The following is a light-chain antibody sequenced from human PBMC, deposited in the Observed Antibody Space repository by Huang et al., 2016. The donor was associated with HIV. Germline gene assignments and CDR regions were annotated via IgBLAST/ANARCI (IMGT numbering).Light chain of an antibody. CDR2: DAS. CDR1: QGIRGS. Sequence: DIQMTQSPSSLSASIGDRVTITCRASQGIRGSVAWYQQKPGKAPELLRSDASKLKSGVPSRFRGGGYVRFYTLAITSLQSEDFATYYCQQYYGTSWTFGQGTRV. CDR3: QQYYGTSWT. J-gene: IGKJ1*01. V-gene: IGKV1-NL1*01.